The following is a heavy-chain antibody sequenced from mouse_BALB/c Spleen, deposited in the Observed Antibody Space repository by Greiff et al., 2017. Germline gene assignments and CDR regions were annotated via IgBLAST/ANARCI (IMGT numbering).Heavy chain of an antibody. CDR2: INPSTGYT. CDR3: ARRKNWDDYAMDY. Sequence: QVQLQQSGAELAKPGASVKMSCKASGYTFTSYWMHWVKQRPGQGLEWIGYINPSTGYTEYNQKFKDKATLTADKSSSTAYMQLSSLTSEDSAVYYCARRKNWDDYAMDYWGQGTSVTVSS. CDR1: GYTFTSYW. V-gene: IGHV1-7*01. D-gene: IGHD4-1*01. J-gene: IGHJ4*01.